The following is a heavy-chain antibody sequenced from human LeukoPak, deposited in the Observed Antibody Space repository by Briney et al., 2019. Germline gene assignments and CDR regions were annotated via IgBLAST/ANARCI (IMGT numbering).Heavy chain of an antibody. CDR3: ARKSPKYTSSGGGVKY. Sequence: SETLSLTCTVSGGSISSSSYYWGWIRQPPGKGLEWIGSIYYRENTYYNPSLKSRLTTSVDPSKNQLSLRLNSVTAANTAIYYCARKSPKYTSSGGGVKYWGQGTLITVSS. J-gene: IGHJ4*02. CDR1: GGSISSSSYY. D-gene: IGHD3-10*01. V-gene: IGHV4-39*01. CDR2: IYYRENT.